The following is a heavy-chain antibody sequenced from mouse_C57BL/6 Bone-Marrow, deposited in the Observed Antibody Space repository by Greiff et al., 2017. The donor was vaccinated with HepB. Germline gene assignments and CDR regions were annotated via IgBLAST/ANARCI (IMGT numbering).Heavy chain of an antibody. D-gene: IGHD1-1*01. Sequence: QVQLKQSGAELVRPGTSVKMSCKASGYTFTNYWIGWAKQRPGHGLEWIGEIYPGGGYTNYNEKVKGKATLTADKSSSTAYMQFSSLTSEDSAIYYCARWGTTYYFDNWGQGTTLTVSS. V-gene: IGHV1-63*01. CDR2: IYPGGGYT. CDR1: GYTFTNYW. J-gene: IGHJ2*01. CDR3: ARWGTTYYFDN.